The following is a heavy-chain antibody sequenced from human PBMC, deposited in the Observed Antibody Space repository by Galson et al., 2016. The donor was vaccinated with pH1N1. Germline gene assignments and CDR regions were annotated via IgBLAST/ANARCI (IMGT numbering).Heavy chain of an antibody. V-gene: IGHV3-53*04. Sequence: SLRLSCAASGFTVSSNYMSWVRQAPGKGLEWVSVIYSGGNTYYADSVKGRFTTSRHNSKNTLYLQMNSLRPEDTAVYYCARESFVDTDLVDWYFELWGRGTLVTVSS. CDR1: GFTVSSNY. D-gene: IGHD5-18*01. J-gene: IGHJ2*01. CDR3: ARESFVDTDLVDWYFEL. CDR2: IYSGGNT.